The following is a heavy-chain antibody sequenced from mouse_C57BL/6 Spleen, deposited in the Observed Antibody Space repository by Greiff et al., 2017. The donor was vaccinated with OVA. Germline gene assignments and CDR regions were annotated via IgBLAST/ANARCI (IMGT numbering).Heavy chain of an antibody. D-gene: IGHD1-1*01. Sequence: DVQLQESVAELVRPGASVKLSCTASGFNIKNTYMHWVKQRPEQGLEWIGRIDPANGNTKYAPKFQGKATITAATSSNTAYLQLSSLTSEDTAIDYGARYYGSSYEGAMDYWGQGTSVTVSS. CDR2: IDPANGNT. CDR3: ARYYGSSYEGAMDY. CDR1: GFNIKNTY. V-gene: IGHV14-3*01. J-gene: IGHJ4*01.